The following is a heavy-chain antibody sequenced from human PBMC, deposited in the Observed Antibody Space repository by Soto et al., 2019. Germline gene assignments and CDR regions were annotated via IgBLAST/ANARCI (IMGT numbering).Heavy chain of an antibody. CDR2: IYYSGST. D-gene: IGHD3-10*01. CDR3: ARQSVILWFGESRYYFDY. CDR1: GCSIHNYY. V-gene: IGHV4-59*08. J-gene: IGHJ4*02. Sequence: SENLFLTCTGSGCSIHNYYWSWIRQAPGKGLEWIGYIYYSGSTNYNPSLKSRVTISVDTSKNQFSLKLSSVTAADTAVYYCARQSVILWFGESRYYFDYWGQGTLVTVSA.